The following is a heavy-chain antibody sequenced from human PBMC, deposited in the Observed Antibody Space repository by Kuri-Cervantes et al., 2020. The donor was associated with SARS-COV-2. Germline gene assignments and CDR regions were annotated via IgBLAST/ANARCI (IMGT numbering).Heavy chain of an antibody. J-gene: IGHJ6*02. CDR1: GYTFTGYY. D-gene: IGHD2-15*01. CDR2: INPNSGGT. CDR3: ARRPPYCSGGSCYYYYYGMDV. V-gene: IGHV1-2*02. Sequence: ASVKVSCKASGYTFTGYYMHWVRQAPGQGLEWMGWINPNSGGTNYAQKFQGRVTMTRDTSISTVYMELSRLRSDDTAVYYCARRPPYCSGGSCYYYYYGMDVWGQGTTVTVSS.